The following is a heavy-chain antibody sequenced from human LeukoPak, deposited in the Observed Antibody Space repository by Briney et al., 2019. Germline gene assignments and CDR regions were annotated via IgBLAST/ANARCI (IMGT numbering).Heavy chain of an antibody. V-gene: IGHV3-7*04. J-gene: IGHJ4*02. CDR2: IKEDGSRQ. CDR1: GFTFSSYD. Sequence: PGGSLRLSCAASGFTFSSYDFSNYAMSWVRQAPGAGLEWVANIKEDGSRQHYIDSVKGRFTISRGNAKSSLYLQMNSLRVEDSAVYYCARDGYASGSHDYWGQGTLVTVSS. CDR3: ARDGYASGSHDY. D-gene: IGHD3-10*01.